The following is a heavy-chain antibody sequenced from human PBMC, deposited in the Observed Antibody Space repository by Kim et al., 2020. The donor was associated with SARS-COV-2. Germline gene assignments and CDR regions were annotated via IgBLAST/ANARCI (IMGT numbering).Heavy chain of an antibody. CDR2: VNSDGSST. CDR3: ASLTTGYAWHKFGY. Sequence: GGSLRLSCVASGFTFSSYWMRWVRQAPGKGLGWVSRVNSDGSSTSYADSVKGRFTISRDNARNTLYLQLNRLRAEDTAVYYCASLTTGYAWHKFGYWGQG. V-gene: IGHV3-74*01. D-gene: IGHD1-1*01. CDR1: GFTFSSYW. J-gene: IGHJ4*02.